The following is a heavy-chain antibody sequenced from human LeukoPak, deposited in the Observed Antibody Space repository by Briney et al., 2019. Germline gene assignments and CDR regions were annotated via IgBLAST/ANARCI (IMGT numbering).Heavy chain of an antibody. CDR1: GGTFSSYA. CDR2: IIPIFGTA. J-gene: IGHJ3*02. CDR3: ARRGATVTTDAFDI. Sequence: SVKVSCKASGGTFSSYAISWVRQAPGQGLEWMGGIIPIFGTASYAQKFQGRVTITADESTSTAYMELSSLRSEDTAVYYCARRGATVTTDAFDIWGQGTMVTVSS. D-gene: IGHD4-17*01. V-gene: IGHV1-69*01.